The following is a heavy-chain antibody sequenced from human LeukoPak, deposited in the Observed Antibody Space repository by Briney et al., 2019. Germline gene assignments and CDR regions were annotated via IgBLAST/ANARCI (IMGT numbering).Heavy chain of an antibody. CDR3: ASSEQRLTYSPY. CDR2: IIPIFGTA. CDR1: GGTFSSYA. D-gene: IGHD5-12*01. Sequence: GASVNVSCQASGGTFSSYAISWVRQAPGQGLEWMGGIIPIFGTANYAQKFQGRVTITADESTSTAYMELSSLRSEDTAVYYCASSEQRLTYSPYWGQGTLVTVSS. V-gene: IGHV1-69*13. J-gene: IGHJ4*02.